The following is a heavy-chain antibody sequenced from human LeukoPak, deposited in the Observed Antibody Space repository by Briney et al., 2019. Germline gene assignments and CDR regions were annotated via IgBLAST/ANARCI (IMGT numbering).Heavy chain of an antibody. J-gene: IGHJ4*02. CDR1: GFTFSTYS. D-gene: IGHD1-26*01. CDR2: ISRSSSSI. Sequence: PGGSLRLSCAASGFTFSTYSMIWVRQAPGKGLEWVSSISRSSSSISYADSVRGRFTISRDNANNLLYLQMNSLRAEDTAVYYCAKGRRVGAAPLDYWGQGTLVTVSS. CDR3: AKGRRVGAAPLDY. V-gene: IGHV3-21*04.